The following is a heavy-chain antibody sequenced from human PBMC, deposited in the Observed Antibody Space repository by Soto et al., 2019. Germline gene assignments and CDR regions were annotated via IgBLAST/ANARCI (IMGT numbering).Heavy chain of an antibody. CDR1: GGSINGYY. CDR2: VYYTGTT. CDR3: AREFGSGSDY. J-gene: IGHJ4*02. V-gene: IGHV4-59*12. Sequence: PSETLSLTCTISGGSINGYYWSWIRQPPGKGLEWIGYVYYTGTTKYNPSLESRVTISVDTSKNQFSLKLSSVTAADTAVYYCAREFGSGSDYWGQGTLVTVSS. D-gene: IGHD3-10*01.